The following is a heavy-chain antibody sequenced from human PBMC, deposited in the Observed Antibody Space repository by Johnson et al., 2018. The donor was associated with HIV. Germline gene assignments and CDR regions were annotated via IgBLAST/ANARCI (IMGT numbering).Heavy chain of an antibody. V-gene: IGHV3-66*02. J-gene: IGHJ3*01. CDR1: GITVGTNY. CDR2: IFSVGDV. CDR3: ARDGRDLVTRGSFDV. D-gene: IGHD3-9*01. Sequence: EVQLVESGGGLVKPGGSLRLSCAASGITVGTNYMSWVRQAPGKGLEWVSVIFSVGDVYYADSVKGRFTTSRDNSKNMVYLQMNSLIPEDTAVYYCARDGRDLVTRGSFDVWGQGTVVTVSS.